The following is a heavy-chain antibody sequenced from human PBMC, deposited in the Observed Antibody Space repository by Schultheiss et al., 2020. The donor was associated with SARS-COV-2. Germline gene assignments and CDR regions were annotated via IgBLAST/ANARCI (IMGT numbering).Heavy chain of an antibody. CDR3: ARAPYGSGSWGV. J-gene: IGHJ6*02. V-gene: IGHV4-39*07. Sequence: SETLSLTCTVSGGSISSSSYYWGWIRQPPGKGLEWIGEIYHSGSTNYNPSLKSRVTISVDKSKNQFSLKLSSVTAADTAVYYCARAPYGSGSWGVWGQGTTVTVSS. CDR1: GGSISSSSYY. CDR2: IYHSGST. D-gene: IGHD3-10*01.